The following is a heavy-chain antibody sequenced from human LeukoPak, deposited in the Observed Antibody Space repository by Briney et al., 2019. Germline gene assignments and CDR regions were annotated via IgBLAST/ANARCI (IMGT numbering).Heavy chain of an antibody. V-gene: IGHV4-59*01. CDR3: ARARIVLRYFDWSLAWFDP. CDR2: IYYSGST. D-gene: IGHD3-9*01. Sequence: SETLSLTCTVSGGSISSYYWSWIRQPPGKGLEWIGYIYYSGSTNYNPSLKSRVTISVDTSKNQFSLKLSSVTAADTAVYYCARARIVLRYFDWSLAWFDPWGQGTLVTVSS. CDR1: GGSISSYY. J-gene: IGHJ5*02.